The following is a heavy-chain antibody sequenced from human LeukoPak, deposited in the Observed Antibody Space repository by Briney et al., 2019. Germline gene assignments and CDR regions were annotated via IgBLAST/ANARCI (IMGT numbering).Heavy chain of an antibody. Sequence: GGSLRLSCAASGFTFSSYAMHWVRQAPGKGLEYVSAISSNGGSTYYANSVKGRFAISRDNSKNTLYLQMGSLRAEDMAVYCCARSRAVEWLFHLDYWGQGTLVTVSS. J-gene: IGHJ4*02. D-gene: IGHD3-3*01. CDR2: ISSNGGST. V-gene: IGHV3-64*01. CDR1: GFTFSSYA. CDR3: ARSRAVEWLFHLDY.